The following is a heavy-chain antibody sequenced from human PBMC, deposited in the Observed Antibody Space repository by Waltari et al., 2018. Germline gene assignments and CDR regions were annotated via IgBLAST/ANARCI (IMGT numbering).Heavy chain of an antibody. CDR2: IYTSGST. J-gene: IGHJ5*02. CDR1: GGSISSYY. CDR3: ARDSAGTTVTGKKDNWFDP. Sequence: QVQLQESGPGLVKPSETLSLTCTVSGGSISSYYWSWLRQSAGKGLEWIGRIYTSGSTNYNPSLKSRVTMSVDTSKNQFSLKLSSVTAADTAVYYCARDSAGTTVTGKKDNWFDPWGQGTLVTVSS. V-gene: IGHV4-4*07. D-gene: IGHD4-4*01.